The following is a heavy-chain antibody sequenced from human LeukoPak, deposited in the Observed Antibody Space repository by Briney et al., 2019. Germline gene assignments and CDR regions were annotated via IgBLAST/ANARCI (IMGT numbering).Heavy chain of an antibody. V-gene: IGHV4-39*01. CDR2: IYYSGST. J-gene: IGHJ4*02. D-gene: IGHD3-9*01. CDR1: GGSISSSSYY. CDR3: AVHYDILTGYVC. Sequence: SETLSLTCTVSGGSISSSSYYWGWIRQPPGKGLEWIGSIYYSGSTFYNPSLKSRVTISVDTSKNQFSLKLSSVTAADTAVYYCAVHYDILTGYVCWGQGTLVTVSS.